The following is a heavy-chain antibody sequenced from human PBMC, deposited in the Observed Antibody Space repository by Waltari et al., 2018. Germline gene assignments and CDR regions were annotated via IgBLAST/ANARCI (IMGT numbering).Heavy chain of an antibody. CDR1: GDSISSSPYY. Sequence: QLQLQEAGPGLVTPSETLSLTCIVSGDSISSSPYYWGWIRQPPGKGLEWIGNIYYSGSTYCNPSLKSRVTISVDTSTNQFSLRLNSVTAADTAVYFCARDGSVNWGHFDFWGHGTLVTVSS. D-gene: IGHD7-27*01. CDR3: ARDGSVNWGHFDF. V-gene: IGHV4-39*07. CDR2: IYYSGST. J-gene: IGHJ4*01.